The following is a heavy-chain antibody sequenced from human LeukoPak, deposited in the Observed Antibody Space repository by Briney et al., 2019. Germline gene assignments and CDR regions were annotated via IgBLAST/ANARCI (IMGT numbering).Heavy chain of an antibody. J-gene: IGHJ4*02. Sequence: KPSETLSLTCTVSGGFISSSSYYWGWIRQPPGKGLEWIGSIFYSGSTYYNPSLKSRVTISVDTSKNQFSLKLSSVTAADTAVYYCASTPKYSMVRGVISYFDYWGQGTLVTVSS. D-gene: IGHD3-10*01. V-gene: IGHV4-39*01. CDR3: ASTPKYSMVRGVISYFDY. CDR2: IFYSGST. CDR1: GGFISSSSYY.